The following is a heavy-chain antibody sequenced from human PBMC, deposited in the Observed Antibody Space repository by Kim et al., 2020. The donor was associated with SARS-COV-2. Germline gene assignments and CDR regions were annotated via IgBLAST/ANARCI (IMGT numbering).Heavy chain of an antibody. CDR1: GFTFSSYG. CDR3: AKDKGFGELLEDY. V-gene: IGHV3-30*18. CDR2: ISYDGSNK. Sequence: GGSLRHSFAASGFTFSSYGMHWVRQAPGKGLEWVAVISYDGSNKYYADSVKGRFTISRDNSKNTLYLQMNSLRAEDTAVYYCAKDKGFGELLEDYWGQGTLVTVSS. J-gene: IGHJ4*02. D-gene: IGHD3-10*01.